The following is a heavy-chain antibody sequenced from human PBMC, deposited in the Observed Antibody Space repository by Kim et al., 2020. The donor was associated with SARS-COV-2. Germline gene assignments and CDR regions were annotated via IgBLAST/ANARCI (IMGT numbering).Heavy chain of an antibody. CDR2: ISYDGSNK. V-gene: IGHV3-30*18. D-gene: IGHD1-26*01. J-gene: IGHJ6*02. CDR3: AKEGVRWEPVYYYYYGMDV. CDR1: GFTFSSYG. Sequence: GGSLRLSCAASGFTFSSYGMHWVRQAPGKGLEWVAVISYDGSNKYYADSVKGRFTISRDNSKNTLYLQMNSLRAEDTAVYYCAKEGVRWEPVYYYYYGMDVWGQGTTVTVSS.